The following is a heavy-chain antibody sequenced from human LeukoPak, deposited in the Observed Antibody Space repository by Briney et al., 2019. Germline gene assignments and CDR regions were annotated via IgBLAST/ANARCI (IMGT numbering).Heavy chain of an antibody. Sequence: PSETLSLTCTVSGGSISSYYWSWIRQPPGKGLEWIGYIYYSGSTNYNPSLKSRVTISVDTSKNQFSLKLSSVTAADTAVYYCARRDFWSGYYYWGQGTLVTVSS. J-gene: IGHJ4*02. V-gene: IGHV4-59*12. CDR1: GGSISSYY. D-gene: IGHD3-3*01. CDR3: ARRDFWSGYYY. CDR2: IYYSGST.